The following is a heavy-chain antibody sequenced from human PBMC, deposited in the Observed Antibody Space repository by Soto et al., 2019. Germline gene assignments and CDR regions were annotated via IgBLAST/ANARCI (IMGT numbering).Heavy chain of an antibody. D-gene: IGHD6-13*01. CDR3: ARSYRYSSSWYDPPGPFDI. Sequence: ASVKVSCKASGYTFTSYAMHWVRQAPGQRLEWMGWINAYNGNTNYAQKLQGRVTMTRDTSTSTAYMELRSLRSDDTAVYYCARSYRYSSSWYDPPGPFDIWGQGTMVTVSS. CDR2: INAYNGNT. J-gene: IGHJ3*02. CDR1: GYTFTSYA. V-gene: IGHV1-3*01.